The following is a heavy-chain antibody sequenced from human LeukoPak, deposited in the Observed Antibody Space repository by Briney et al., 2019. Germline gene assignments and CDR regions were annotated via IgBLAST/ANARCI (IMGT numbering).Heavy chain of an antibody. CDR1: GDSVSSNRAA. D-gene: IGHD7-27*01. CDR3: ARSLSSWGPRSTDGMDV. V-gene: IGHV6-1*01. Sequence: SQTLSLTCAISGDSVSSNRAAWNWIRQSPSRGLEWLGRTYYRSKWYNDYAVSVKSRITINPGTSKNQFSLQLNSVTPEDTAVYYCARSLSSWGPRSTDGMDVWGQGTTVTVSS. J-gene: IGHJ6*02. CDR2: TYYRSKWYN.